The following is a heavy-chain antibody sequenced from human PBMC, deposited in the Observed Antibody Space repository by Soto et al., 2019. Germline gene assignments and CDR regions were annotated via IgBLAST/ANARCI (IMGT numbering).Heavy chain of an antibody. J-gene: IGHJ4*02. CDR1: GGSISSGGYY. V-gene: IGHV4-31*03. D-gene: IGHD3-9*01. CDR3: ARVGYDILTGYYLIDY. Sequence: QVQLQESGPGLVKPSQTLSLTCTVSGGSISSGGYYWSWIRQHPGKGLAWLGYIYYSGSTYYNPSIKCRVIISVDTSKNQFSLKLSSVTAVDTAVYYCARVGYDILTGYYLIDYWGQGTLVTVSS. CDR2: IYYSGST.